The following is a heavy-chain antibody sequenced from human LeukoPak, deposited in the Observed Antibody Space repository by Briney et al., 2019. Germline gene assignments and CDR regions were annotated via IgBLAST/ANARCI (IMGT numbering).Heavy chain of an antibody. V-gene: IGHV3-23*01. D-gene: IGHD6-19*01. Sequence: GGSLRLSCAVSGFTFSDYYMSWVRQAPGKGLEWVSSVGAGGGAPYYSDSVKGRFSISRDNSKSTLYLQMTGLTDEDTAIYYCATDPYSRGWSGGNYFDQWGRGTLVTVSS. CDR1: GFTFSDYY. J-gene: IGHJ4*02. CDR3: ATDPYSRGWSGGNYFDQ. CDR2: VGAGGGAP.